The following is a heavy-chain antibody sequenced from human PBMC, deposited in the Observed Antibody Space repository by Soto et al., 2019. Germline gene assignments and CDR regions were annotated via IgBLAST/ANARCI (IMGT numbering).Heavy chain of an antibody. J-gene: IGHJ3*02. CDR2: VYSSGST. CDR3: ARGNDWKSSTVDI. D-gene: IGHD2-21*01. CDR1: GVSLIAEY. V-gene: IGHV4-59*01. Sequence: HVRLQESGPGLVKPLEPVTLTCTVSGVSLIAEYWNWLRQPPGQGLEWIGYVYSSGSTNYNPSIKSRVTISVDRSKNQFSLKLSSVTAADTAVYYCARGNDWKSSTVDIWGHWTMVSVSS.